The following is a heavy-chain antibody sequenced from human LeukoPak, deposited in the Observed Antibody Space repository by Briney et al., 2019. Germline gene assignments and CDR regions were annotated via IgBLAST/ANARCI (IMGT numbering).Heavy chain of an antibody. Sequence: SETLSLTCTVSGGSISSYYWSWIRQPPGKGLEWIGYIYYSGSTNYNPSLKSRVTISVDTSKNQFSLKLSSVTAADTAVYYCARVDYYDSSGYYPRYYYYYSMDVWGQGTTVTVSS. CDR3: ARVDYYDSSGYYPRYYYYYSMDV. D-gene: IGHD3-22*01. CDR1: GGSISSYY. J-gene: IGHJ6*02. CDR2: IYYSGST. V-gene: IGHV4-59*01.